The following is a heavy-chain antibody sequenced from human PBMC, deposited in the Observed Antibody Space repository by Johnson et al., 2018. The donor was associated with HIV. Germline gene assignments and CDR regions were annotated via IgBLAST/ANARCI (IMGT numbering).Heavy chain of an antibody. CDR2: ISYDGSNK. V-gene: IGHV3-30*04. Sequence: QVQLVESGGGVVQPGRSLRLSCAASGFTFSSYAMHWVRQAPGKALEWVAVISYDGSNKYYTDSVKGRFTISRDNSKNTLYLQMNSLRAEDTAVYYCAKSVVGATPGAFDIWGQGTMVTVSS. J-gene: IGHJ3*02. CDR1: GFTFSSYA. CDR3: AKSVVGATPGAFDI. D-gene: IGHD1-26*01.